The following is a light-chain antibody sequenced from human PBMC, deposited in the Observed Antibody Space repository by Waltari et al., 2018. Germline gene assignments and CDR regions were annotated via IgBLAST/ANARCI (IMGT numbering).Light chain of an antibody. CDR2: VNSDGSH. J-gene: IGLJ3*02. CDR3: QTGGHGTWV. Sequence: QLVLTQSPSASASLGASVKLTCTLSSGHSSNVVAWHQQQPAKGPRYWMKVNSDGSHSKGDDIPDRFSGSSSGAERYLTISSLQSEDEADYYCQTGGHGTWVFGGGTKLTVL. CDR1: SGHSSNV. V-gene: IGLV4-69*01.